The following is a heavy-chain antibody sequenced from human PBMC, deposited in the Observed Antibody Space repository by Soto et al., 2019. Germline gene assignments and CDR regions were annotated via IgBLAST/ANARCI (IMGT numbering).Heavy chain of an antibody. CDR1: GYSFTSYW. CDR3: ARRDRWYSYYGMDV. Sequence: PGESLKTSCKGSGYSFTSYWISWVRQMPGKGLEWMGRIDPSDSYTNYSPSFQGHVTISADKSISTAYLRWSSLKASDTAMYYCARRDRWYSYYGMDVWGQGTTVTVSS. V-gene: IGHV5-10-1*01. J-gene: IGHJ6*02. CDR2: IDPSDSYT. D-gene: IGHD2-21*02.